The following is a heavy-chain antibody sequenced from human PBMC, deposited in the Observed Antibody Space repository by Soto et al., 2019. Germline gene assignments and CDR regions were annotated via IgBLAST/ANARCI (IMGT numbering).Heavy chain of an antibody. CDR3: ARDRRMTTAPFDY. CDR2: INPNSGGT. V-gene: IGHV1-2*02. Sequence: AAVKVSCKASGYTFTGYYMHWVRQAPGQGLEWMGWINPNSGGTNYAQKFQGRVTMTRDTSISTAYMELSRLRSDDTAVYYCARDRRMTTAPFDYWGQGTLVTVS. CDR1: GYTFTGYY. D-gene: IGHD4-4*01. J-gene: IGHJ4*02.